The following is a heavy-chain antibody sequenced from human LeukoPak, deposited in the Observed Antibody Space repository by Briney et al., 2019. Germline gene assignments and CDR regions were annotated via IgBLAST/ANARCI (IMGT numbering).Heavy chain of an antibody. V-gene: IGHV3-64D*09. CDR1: GFTFSNSA. D-gene: IGHD5-18*01. CDR2: ISSTGGST. J-gene: IGHJ4*02. CDR3: VKRGYTHAYDY. Sequence: PGGSLRLSCSASGFTFSNSAMHWVRQAPGKGLQYVSAISSTGGSTYYADSVKGRFTISRDNSKTTLYLQMSSLRAEGTAVYYCVKRGYTHAYDYWGQGTLVTVSS.